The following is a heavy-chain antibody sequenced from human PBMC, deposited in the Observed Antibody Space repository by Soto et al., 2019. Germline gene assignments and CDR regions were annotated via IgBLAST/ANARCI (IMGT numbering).Heavy chain of an antibody. D-gene: IGHD3-22*01. J-gene: IGHJ4*02. CDR2: IYYSGST. Sequence: PSETLSLTCTVAGGSISSGDYYWGWIRQPPGKGLEWIGSIYYSGSTYYNPSLKSRVTISVDTSKNQFSLKLSSVTAADTAVYYCARHDYYYDSSGFSFDYWGQGTLVTVSS. CDR3: ARHDYYYDSSGFSFDY. V-gene: IGHV4-39*01. CDR1: GGSISSGDYY.